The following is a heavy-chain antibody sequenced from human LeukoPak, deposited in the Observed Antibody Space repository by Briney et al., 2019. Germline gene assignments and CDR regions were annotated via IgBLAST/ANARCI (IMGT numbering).Heavy chain of an antibody. CDR1: GFTFSSFE. CDR2: ISSSGSII. V-gene: IGHV3-48*03. Sequence: PGGSLRLSCAASGFTFSSFEMNWLRQAPGKGLEWVSYISSSGSIIYYADFVKGRFTVSRDNAKNSLDLQMNSLRVEDTAVYYCARDTSPTHWGQGTLVTVSS. J-gene: IGHJ4*02. CDR3: ARDTSPTH. D-gene: IGHD3-16*01.